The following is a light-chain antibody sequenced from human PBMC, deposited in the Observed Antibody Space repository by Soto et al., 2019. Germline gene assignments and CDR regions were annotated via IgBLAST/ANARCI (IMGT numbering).Light chain of an antibody. Sequence: EIVLTQSPATLSLSPGERATLSCRAGQSVSSYLAWYQHKPGQAPRLLIYDASSRATGIPARFSGSGSGTDFTLTISSLEPEDFAVYYCRQRSNWRGLTFGGGTKVEIK. CDR3: RQRSNWRGLT. CDR2: DAS. CDR1: QSVSSY. V-gene: IGKV3-11*01. J-gene: IGKJ4*01.